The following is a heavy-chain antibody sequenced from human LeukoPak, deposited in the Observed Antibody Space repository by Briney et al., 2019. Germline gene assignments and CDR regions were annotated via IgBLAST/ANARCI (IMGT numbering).Heavy chain of an antibody. V-gene: IGHV3-30*03. Sequence: GGSLRLSCAASGFTFSSYGMHWVRQAPGKGLEWVAVISYDGSNKYYADSVKGRFTISRGNSKNTLYLQMNSLRAEDTAVYYCARDGSGSYYNERNYYYGMDVWGQGTTVTVSS. D-gene: IGHD3-10*01. J-gene: IGHJ6*02. CDR1: GFTFSSYG. CDR3: ARDGSGSYYNERNYYYGMDV. CDR2: ISYDGSNK.